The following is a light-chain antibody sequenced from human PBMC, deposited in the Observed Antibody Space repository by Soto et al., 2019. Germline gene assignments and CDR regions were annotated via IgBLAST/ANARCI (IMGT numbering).Light chain of an antibody. CDR1: SSDVRSYNY. CDR3: SSYTSISTRV. V-gene: IGLV2-14*01. Sequence: QSALTQPDSVSGSPGQSISISCTGTSSDVRSYNYVSWYQQHPGKAPKLMIYEVSNRPSGVSNRFSGSKSGNTASLTISGLQAEDEANYYCSSYTSISTRVFGGGTQLTVL. J-gene: IGLJ3*02. CDR2: EVS.